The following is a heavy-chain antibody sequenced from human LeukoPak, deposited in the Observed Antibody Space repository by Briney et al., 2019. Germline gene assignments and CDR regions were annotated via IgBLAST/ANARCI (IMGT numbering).Heavy chain of an antibody. CDR1: GGSISTSGYD. J-gene: IGHJ4*02. CDR3: ARSSGTGTFSY. CDR2: VYYGRSP. D-gene: IGHD6-25*01. V-gene: IGHV4-39*02. Sequence: SETLSLTCTVSGGSISTSGYDWAWIRQPPGKGLEWIGSVYYGRSPYFNPSLESRATISVDTSKNHFSLKMSSVTAADTAVYYCARSSGTGTFSYWGQGTLVTVSS.